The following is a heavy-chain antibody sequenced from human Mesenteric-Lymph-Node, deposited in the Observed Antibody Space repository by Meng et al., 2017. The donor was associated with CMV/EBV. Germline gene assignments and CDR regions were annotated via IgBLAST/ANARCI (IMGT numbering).Heavy chain of an antibody. V-gene: IGHV1-2*06. CDR3: ARVRGDYGDHYYFDY. CDR2: LNPNSGGT. J-gene: IGHJ4*02. D-gene: IGHD4-17*01. Sequence: SGYTLTDYYRHWVRQAPGQGLEWMGRLNPNSGGTNYAQRFQGRVTMTRDTSISTAYMELNRLTSDDTAVYFCARVRGDYGDHYYFDYWGQGTLVTVSS. CDR1: GYTLTDYY.